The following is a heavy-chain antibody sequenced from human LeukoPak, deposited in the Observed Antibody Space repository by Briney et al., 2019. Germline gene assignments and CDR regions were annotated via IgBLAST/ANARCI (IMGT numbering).Heavy chain of an antibody. D-gene: IGHD6-13*01. CDR2: IYDSVST. CDR1: GGSISSYY. Sequence: PSETLSLTCSDSGGSISSYYWSWVRQPPGKGLEWIGYIYDSVSTNYNPSLKSRVTISVDTSKNQFSLKLSSVTAADTAVYYCARGGSSWHVDYWGQGTLVTVSS. J-gene: IGHJ4*02. V-gene: IGHV4-59*08. CDR3: ARGGSSWHVDY.